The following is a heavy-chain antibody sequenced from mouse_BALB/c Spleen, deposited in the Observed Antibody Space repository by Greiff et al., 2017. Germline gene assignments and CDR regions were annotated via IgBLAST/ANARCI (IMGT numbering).Heavy chain of an antibody. CDR1: GFTFSSYT. D-gene: IGHD2-3*01. J-gene: IGHJ4*01. Sequence: EVKLMESGGGLVKPGGSLKLSCAASGFTFSSYTMSWVRQTPEKRLEWVAYISNGGGSTYYPDTVKGRFTISRDNAKNTLYLQMSSLKSEDTAMYYCARNIYDGSSYYAMDYWGQGTSVTVSS. CDR3: ARNIYDGSSYYAMDY. CDR2: ISNGGGST. V-gene: IGHV5-12-2*01.